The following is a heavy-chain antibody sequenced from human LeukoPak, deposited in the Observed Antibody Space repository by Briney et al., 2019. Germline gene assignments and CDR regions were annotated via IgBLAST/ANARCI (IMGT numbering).Heavy chain of an antibody. CDR1: GYSIRSPYY. J-gene: IGHJ4*02. V-gene: IGHV4-38-2*02. D-gene: IGHD2-2*01. Sequence: SETLSLTCTVSGYSIRSPYYWGWIRQPPGKGLEWIGSVYHSGSTYYNPSLKSRVTISVHTSKNQFSLKVRSVTAADTAVYYCARGVPAAMVDHWGQGTLVSVSS. CDR3: ARGVPAAMVDH. CDR2: VYHSGST.